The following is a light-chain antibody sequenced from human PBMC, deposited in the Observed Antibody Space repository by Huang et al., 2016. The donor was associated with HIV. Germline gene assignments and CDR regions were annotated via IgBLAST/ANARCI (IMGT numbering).Light chain of an antibody. J-gene: IGKJ3*01. Sequence: IRMTQSPSSLSASTGDRVTSTCRANQDINNFLAWYQQRPGSVPKLLIYAASTLQSGDPTRCSGNGSGTDFTLTIGCLHSEDVATYYCQQYDMHPLTFGPGTRVDIK. CDR3: QQYDMHPLT. V-gene: IGKV1-8*01. CDR2: AAS. CDR1: QDINNF.